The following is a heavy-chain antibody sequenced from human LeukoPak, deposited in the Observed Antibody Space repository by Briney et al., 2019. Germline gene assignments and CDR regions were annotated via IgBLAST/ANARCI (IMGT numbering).Heavy chain of an antibody. CDR3: ATVSSWTNYFDY. CDR2: FDPEDGET. D-gene: IGHD6-13*01. V-gene: IGHV1-24*01. Sequence: ASVKVSCKVSGYTLTELSMHWVRQAPGKGLEWMGGFDPEDGETIYAQKFQGRVTMTEDTSTDTAYMELSSPRSEDTAVYYCATVSSWTNYFDYWGQGTLVTVSS. J-gene: IGHJ4*02. CDR1: GYTLTELS.